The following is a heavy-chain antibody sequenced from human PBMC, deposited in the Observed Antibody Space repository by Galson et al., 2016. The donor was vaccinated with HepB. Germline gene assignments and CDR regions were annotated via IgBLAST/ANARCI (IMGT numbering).Heavy chain of an antibody. CDR1: GFTFSSYA. J-gene: IGHJ4*02. Sequence: SLRLSCAASGFTFSSYAMSWVRQAPGKGLEWVSAISGSGGSTYYADSVKGRFTISRDNSKNTLYLQMNSLRAEDTAVYYCARNIRATGYGSSWCGGGGGYWGQGALVTVSS. CDR3: ARNIRATGYGSSWCGGGGGY. D-gene: IGHD6-13*01. V-gene: IGHV3-23*01. CDR2: ISGSGGST.